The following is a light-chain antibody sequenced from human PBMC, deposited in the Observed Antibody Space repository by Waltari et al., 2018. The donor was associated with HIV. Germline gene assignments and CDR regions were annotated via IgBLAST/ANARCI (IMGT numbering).Light chain of an antibody. CDR3: AAWDDNLNAL. Sequence: QSALTQPPSASGTPGQRVTISCSGTRSNIGSNVVNWYQVLPKTAHKLLIYKNKQRPSGVHDRFSGSKSGTSASLAISGLHSEDEADYYCAAWDDNLNALFGGGTKLTVL. V-gene: IGLV1-44*01. J-gene: IGLJ2*01. CDR2: KNK. CDR1: RSNIGSNV.